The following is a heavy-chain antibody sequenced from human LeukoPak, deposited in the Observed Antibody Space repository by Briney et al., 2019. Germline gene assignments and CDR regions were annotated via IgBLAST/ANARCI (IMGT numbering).Heavy chain of an antibody. Sequence: AASVKVSFKASGYAFKKYAISWVRQAPGQGLEWLGWISTYNGDTNYAQNFKGRVTMTTDASTSTAYMELRSLRSDDTAVYYCTRDPSNSSGWYIYFDYWGQGALVTVSS. CDR1: GYAFKKYA. D-gene: IGHD6-19*01. V-gene: IGHV1-18*01. CDR2: ISTYNGDT. CDR3: TRDPSNSSGWYIYFDY. J-gene: IGHJ4*02.